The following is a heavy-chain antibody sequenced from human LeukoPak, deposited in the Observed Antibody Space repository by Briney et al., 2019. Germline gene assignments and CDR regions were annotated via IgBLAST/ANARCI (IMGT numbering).Heavy chain of an antibody. Sequence: PGGSLRLSCAASGFTFSSYEMNWVRQAPGKGLEWVSYISSSGSTIYYADSVKGRFTISRDNAKNLLYLQMNSLRAEDTAVYYCAREPMVRGVTIDYWGQGTLVTVSS. CDR2: ISSSGSTI. D-gene: IGHD3-10*01. CDR1: GFTFSSYE. V-gene: IGHV3-48*03. CDR3: AREPMVRGVTIDY. J-gene: IGHJ4*02.